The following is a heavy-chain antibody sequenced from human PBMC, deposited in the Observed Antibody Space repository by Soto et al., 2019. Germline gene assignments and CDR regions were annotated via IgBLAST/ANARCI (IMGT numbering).Heavy chain of an antibody. Sequence: PSETLSLTCAVYGGSFSGYYWSWIRQPPGKELERIGEINHSGSTNYNPSLKSRVTISVDTSKNQFSLKLSSVTAADTAVYYCARMPLYCTNGVCYYFDYWGQGTLVTVSS. V-gene: IGHV4-34*01. D-gene: IGHD2-8*01. CDR1: GGSFSGYY. CDR2: INHSGST. J-gene: IGHJ4*02. CDR3: ARMPLYCTNGVCYYFDY.